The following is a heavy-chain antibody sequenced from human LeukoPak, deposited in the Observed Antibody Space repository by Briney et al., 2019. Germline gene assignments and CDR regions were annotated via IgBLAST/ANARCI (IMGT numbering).Heavy chain of an antibody. J-gene: IGHJ6*03. CDR2: VYTSGSA. CDR3: VRDTRYDMDV. CDR1: GASISSGNYY. Sequence: SQTLSLTCTVSGASISSGNYYWSWIRQPAGKGLEWIGRVYTSGSATYNPSLKSRVTISVDTSRNQFSLRLNSVTAADTALYYCVRDTRYDMDVWGKGTTVTVSS. V-gene: IGHV4-61*02.